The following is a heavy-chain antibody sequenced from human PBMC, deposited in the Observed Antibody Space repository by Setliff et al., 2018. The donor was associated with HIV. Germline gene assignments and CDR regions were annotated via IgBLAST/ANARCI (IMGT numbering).Heavy chain of an antibody. J-gene: IGHJ4*02. V-gene: IGHV3-48*04. CDR1: GFTFSGFS. Sequence: GGSLRLSCAASGFTFSGFSMSWIRQAPGKGLEWVSYISSSGSTIYYADSVKGRFTISRDNAKNSLFLQMNSLRAEDTAVYYCARDLDYYFDYWGQGTLVTVSS. D-gene: IGHD1-1*01. CDR3: ARDLDYYFDY. CDR2: ISSSGSTI.